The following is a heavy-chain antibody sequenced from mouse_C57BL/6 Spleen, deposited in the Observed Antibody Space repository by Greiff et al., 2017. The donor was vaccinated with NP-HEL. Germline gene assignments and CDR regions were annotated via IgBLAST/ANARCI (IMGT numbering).Heavy chain of an antibody. V-gene: IGHV2-2*01. CDR2: IWSGGST. Sequence: QVQLQQSGPGLVQPSQSLSITCTVSGFSLTSYGVHWVRQSPGKGLEWLGVIWSGGSTDYNEAFISRLSLSTADSTSHVFFKMNRLEAGDTATYYCARDNDGDVDGWGTGTTVTVAS. CDR1: GFSLTSYG. CDR3: ARDNDGDVDG. J-gene: IGHJ1*03. D-gene: IGHD2-4*01.